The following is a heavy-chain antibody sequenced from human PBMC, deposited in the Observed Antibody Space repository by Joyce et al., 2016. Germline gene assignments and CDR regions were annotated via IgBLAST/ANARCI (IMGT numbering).Heavy chain of an antibody. Sequence: QVQLRESGPGVVKASQTLSLTCTVSGGSIISSGYFLSWIRQHPGTGLEWIGYIQYTGRTYYNPSLKSRLTISVDTSQNHFSLKLRSVTAAETAVYYCARGNIFGLVLPPDFDYWGQGTLVTVSS. D-gene: IGHD3/OR15-3a*01. CDR1: GGSIISSGYF. CDR3: ARGNIFGLVLPPDFDY. J-gene: IGHJ4*02. V-gene: IGHV4-31*03. CDR2: IQYTGRT.